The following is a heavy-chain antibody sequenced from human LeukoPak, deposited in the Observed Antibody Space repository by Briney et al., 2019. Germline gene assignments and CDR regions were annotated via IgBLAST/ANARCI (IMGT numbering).Heavy chain of an antibody. V-gene: IGHV3-23*01. CDR3: AKVWCCPPRHFDY. D-gene: IGHD2-21*01. J-gene: IGHJ4*02. Sequence: GGSLRLSCAASGFTFSSYAMSWVRQAPGKGLEWVSAISGSGGSTYYADSVKGRFTISRDNSRNTLYLQMNSLRAEDTAVYYCAKVWCCPPRHFDYWGQGTLVTVSS. CDR2: ISGSGGST. CDR1: GFTFSSYA.